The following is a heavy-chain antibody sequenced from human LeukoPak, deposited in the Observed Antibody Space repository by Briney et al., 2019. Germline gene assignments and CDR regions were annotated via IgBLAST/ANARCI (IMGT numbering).Heavy chain of an antibody. J-gene: IGHJ4*02. D-gene: IGHD2-21*02. CDR1: GFTFSNHA. V-gene: IGHV3-23*01. Sequence: GRSLRLSCVTSGFTFSNHAMTWVRQAPGKGLEWVAIISGDGGATVYPDSVKGRFTISRDGSKSTVFLQMNSLRDDDTAVYYCAKGMGAHCDGGCHSRILDHWGQGTLVTVSS. CDR2: ISGDGGAT. CDR3: AKGMGAHCDGGCHSRILDH.